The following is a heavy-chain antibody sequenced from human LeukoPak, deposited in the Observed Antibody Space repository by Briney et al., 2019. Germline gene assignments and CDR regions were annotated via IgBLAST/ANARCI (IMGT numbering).Heavy chain of an antibody. CDR2: ISGSGGST. V-gene: IGHV3-23*01. CDR1: GFTFSSYA. J-gene: IGHJ6*02. Sequence: GGSLRLSCAASGFTFSSYAMSWVRQAPGKGLEWVSAISGSGGSTYYADSVKGRFTISRDNSKNTLYLQMNSLRAEDTAVYYCANFDYDILTGYYSYYYGMDVWGQGTTVTVSS. CDR3: ANFDYDILTGYYSYYYGMDV. D-gene: IGHD3-9*01.